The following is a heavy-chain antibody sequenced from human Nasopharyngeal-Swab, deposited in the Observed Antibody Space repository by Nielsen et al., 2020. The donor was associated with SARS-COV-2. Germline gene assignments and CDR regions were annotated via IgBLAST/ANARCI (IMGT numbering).Heavy chain of an antibody. D-gene: IGHD6-13*01. CDR1: GGSISSSNW. CDR3: ARQVRGIVAAGTWFDP. CDR2: IYHSGST. V-gene: IGHV4-4*02. J-gene: IGHJ5*02. Sequence: SETLSLTCAVSGGSISSSNWWSWVRQPPGKGLEWIGEIYHSGSTNYNPSLKGRVTISVDTSKNQFSLKLSSVTAADPAVYYCARQVRGIVAAGTWFDPWGQGTLVTVSS.